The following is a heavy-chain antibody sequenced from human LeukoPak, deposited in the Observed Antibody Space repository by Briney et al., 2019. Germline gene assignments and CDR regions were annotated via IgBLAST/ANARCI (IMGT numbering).Heavy chain of an antibody. CDR3: ARLIVVVPVAWRDYYYMDV. D-gene: IGHD2-2*01. J-gene: IGHJ6*03. CDR1: GGSITSSSYY. CDR2: IYYTGGT. V-gene: IGHV4-39*01. Sequence: PSETLSLTCSVSGGSITSSSYYWAWIRQPPEKGLEWIGSIYYTGGTNYSPSLKSRVTISVDTSKNQFSLKLSSVTAADTAVYYCARLIVVVPVAWRDYYYMDVWGIGTTVTVSS.